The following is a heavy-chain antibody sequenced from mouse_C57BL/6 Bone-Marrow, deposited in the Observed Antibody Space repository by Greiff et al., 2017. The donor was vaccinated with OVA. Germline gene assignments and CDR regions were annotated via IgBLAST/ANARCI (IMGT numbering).Heavy chain of an antibody. CDR1: GFPITSGYY. CDR2: ITHSGET. CDR3: AGDRRGGVDY. J-gene: IGHJ2*01. V-gene: IGHV12-3*01. Sequence: VKLVESGPGLVKPSQSLFLTCSITGFPITSGYYWIWIRQSPGKPLEWMGYITHSGETFYNPSLQSPISITRETSKNQFFLQLNSVTTEDTAMYYCAGDRRGGVDYWGQGTTLTVSS.